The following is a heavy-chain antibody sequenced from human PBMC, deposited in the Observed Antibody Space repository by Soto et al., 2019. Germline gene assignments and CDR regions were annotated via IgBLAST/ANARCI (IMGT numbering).Heavy chain of an antibody. Sequence: QVQLVESGGGVVQPGRSLRLSCAASGFSVSAYTVHWVRQAPGKGLEWVAVISSAGNHKYYTDSVKGRFAISRGTSTNTVFLHMNSLGPDDTAVYYCARWEQPLFEYWGQGTLVTVSS. CDR2: ISSAGNHK. D-gene: IGHD1-1*01. CDR3: ARWEQPLFEY. V-gene: IGHV3-30*09. J-gene: IGHJ4*02. CDR1: GFSVSAYT.